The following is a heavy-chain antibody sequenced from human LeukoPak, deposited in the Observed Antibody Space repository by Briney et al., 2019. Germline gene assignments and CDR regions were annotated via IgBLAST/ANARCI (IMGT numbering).Heavy chain of an antibody. Sequence: SETLSLTCAVYGGSFSGYYWSWIRQPPGKGLEWIGEINHSGSTNYNPSLKSRVTISVDTSKNQFSLKLSSVTAADTAVYYCAREDLDGYNLDYWGQGTLVTVSS. CDR3: AREDLDGYNLDY. CDR1: GGSFSGYY. CDR2: INHSGST. D-gene: IGHD5-18*01. V-gene: IGHV4-34*01. J-gene: IGHJ4*02.